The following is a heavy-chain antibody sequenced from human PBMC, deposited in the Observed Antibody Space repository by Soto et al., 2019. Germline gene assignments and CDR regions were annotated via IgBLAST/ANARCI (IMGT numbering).Heavy chain of an antibody. CDR2: FNPTGDTA. D-gene: IGHD5-18*01. CDR1: GYTFTSYY. CDR3: ARGGRIVDTGIGYYYYHAMDV. V-gene: IGHV1-46*01. J-gene: IGHJ6*02. Sequence: VASVKVSCKASGYTFTSYYIHWVRQAPGQGLEWMGIFNPTGDTASYAQKLQGRVTMTRDTSTGTAYMELGSLRSEDTAVYYCARGGRIVDTGIGYYYYHAMDVWGQGTTVTVPS.